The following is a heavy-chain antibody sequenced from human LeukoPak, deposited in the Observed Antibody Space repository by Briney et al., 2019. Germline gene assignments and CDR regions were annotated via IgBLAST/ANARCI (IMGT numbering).Heavy chain of an antibody. CDR1: GGSFSGYY. J-gene: IGHJ4*02. CDR2: INHSGST. V-gene: IGHV4-34*01. Sequence: SETLSLTCAVYGGSFSGYYWSWIRQPPGKGLEWIGEINHSGSTNYNPSLKSRVTISVDTSKNQFSLKLSSVTAADTAMYYCARGSLTWYPTPFDYWGQGTLVTVSS. CDR3: ARGSLTWYPTPFDY. D-gene: IGHD2-15*01.